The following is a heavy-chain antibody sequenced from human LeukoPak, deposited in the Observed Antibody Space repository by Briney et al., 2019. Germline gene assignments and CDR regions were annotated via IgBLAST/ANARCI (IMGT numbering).Heavy chain of an antibody. CDR1: GFTFDDYG. CDR2: INWNGGST. D-gene: IGHD3-3*01. CDR3: AKGSDFPSGEAPIPDV. V-gene: IGHV3-20*04. Sequence: PGGSLRLSCAASGFTFDDYGMSWVRQAPGKGLEWVSGINWNGGSTGYADSVKGRFTISRDNAKNILHLQMNSLRAEDTAVYYCAKGSDFPSGEAPIPDVWGKGTTVTVSS. J-gene: IGHJ6*04.